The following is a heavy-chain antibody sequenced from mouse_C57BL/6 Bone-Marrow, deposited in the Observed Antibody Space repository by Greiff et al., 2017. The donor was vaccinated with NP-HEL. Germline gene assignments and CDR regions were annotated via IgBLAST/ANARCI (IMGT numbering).Heavy chain of an antibody. D-gene: IGHD1-1*02. Sequence: DVQLVESGGGLVQPGGSLKLSCAASGFTFSDYYMYWVRQTPEKRLEWVAYISNGGGSTYYPDTVKGRFTISRDNAKNTLYLQMSRLKSEDTAMYYCARHGWVDVWGTGTTVTVSS. CDR3: ARHGWVDV. CDR2: ISNGGGST. CDR1: GFTFSDYY. J-gene: IGHJ1*03. V-gene: IGHV5-12*01.